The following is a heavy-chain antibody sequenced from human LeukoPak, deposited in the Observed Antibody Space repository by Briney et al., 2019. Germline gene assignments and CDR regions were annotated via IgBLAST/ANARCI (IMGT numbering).Heavy chain of an antibody. Sequence: SETLSLTCTVSGYSISSGYYWGWIRPPPGKGLEWIGYIYYSGSNNYNPSLKRRVTISVDTSKNQFSLKLSSVTAADTAVYYCARTVVVPDYYFDYWGQGTLVTVSS. V-gene: IGHV4-61*01. CDR2: IYYSGSN. CDR3: ARTVVVPDYYFDY. J-gene: IGHJ4*02. D-gene: IGHD2-2*01. CDR1: GYSISSGYY.